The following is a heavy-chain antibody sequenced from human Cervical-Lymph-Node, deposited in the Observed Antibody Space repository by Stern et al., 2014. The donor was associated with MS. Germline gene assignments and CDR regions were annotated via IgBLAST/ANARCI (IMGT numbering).Heavy chain of an antibody. Sequence: QVQLLQPGAEVKKPGASVKGSCKASGYTFTSYGISWVRQAPGQGLEWMGWISAYNGNTNYAQKLQGRVTMTTDTSTSTAYMELRSLRSDDTAVYYCARITYYYDSSGYPDYWGQGTLVTVSS. CDR1: GYTFTSYG. J-gene: IGHJ4*02. V-gene: IGHV1-18*04. D-gene: IGHD3-22*01. CDR2: ISAYNGNT. CDR3: ARITYYYDSSGYPDY.